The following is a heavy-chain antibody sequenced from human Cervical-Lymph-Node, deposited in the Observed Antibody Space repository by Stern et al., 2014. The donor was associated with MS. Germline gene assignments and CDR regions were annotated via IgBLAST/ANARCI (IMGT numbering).Heavy chain of an antibody. J-gene: IGHJ4*02. V-gene: IGHV2-5*02. CDR2: MYWDDQK. CDR1: GFSLSTSGLG. CDR3: AHRTAGPFDY. Sequence: QVTLRESGPALVKPTQTLTLTCTFSGFSLSTSGLGVGWIRQPQGEALEWLAYMYWDDQKRCSPSLKSRLTITKDTSKNQVVLTLTNVDPVDTATYYCAHRTAGPFDYWGQGTLVTVSS.